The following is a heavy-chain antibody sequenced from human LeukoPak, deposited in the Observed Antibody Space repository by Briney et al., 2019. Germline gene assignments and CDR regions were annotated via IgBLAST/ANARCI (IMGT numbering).Heavy chain of an antibody. CDR2: ISWNSGSI. Sequence: PGRSLRLSCAASGFTFSDYAMHWVRQAPGKGLEWVSGISWNSGSIGYADSVKGRFTTSRDNAKNSLYLQMNSLRAEDTALYYCAKDIYYGSGSSTLDYWGQGTLVTVSS. D-gene: IGHD3-10*01. J-gene: IGHJ4*02. CDR3: AKDIYYGSGSSTLDY. V-gene: IGHV3-9*01. CDR1: GFTFSDYA.